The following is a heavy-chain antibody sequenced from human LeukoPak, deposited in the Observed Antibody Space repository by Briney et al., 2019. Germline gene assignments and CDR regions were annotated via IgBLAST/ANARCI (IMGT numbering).Heavy chain of an antibody. Sequence: GASVKVSCKASGYTFTTYYLHWVRQAPGQGLEWMGTFKPNTRTAHQGLGFRDRVSMTGDMSTSTVFIELNSLRSEDTAVYYCGREKDGGTYDYWGQGTLVTVST. CDR1: GYTFTTYY. D-gene: IGHD3-16*01. V-gene: IGHV1-46*01. CDR2: FKPNTRTA. CDR3: GREKDGGTYDY. J-gene: IGHJ4*01.